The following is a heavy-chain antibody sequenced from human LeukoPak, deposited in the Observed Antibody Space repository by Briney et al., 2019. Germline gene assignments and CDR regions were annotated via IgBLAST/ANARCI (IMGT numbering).Heavy chain of an antibody. D-gene: IGHD4-17*01. CDR2: IYHSGST. J-gene: IGHJ4*02. CDR3: ARGEHDYGDYYFDY. V-gene: IGHV4-4*02. CDR1: GGSISSSNW. Sequence: SGTLSLTCAVSGGSISSSNWWTWVLQPPGKGLEWIGEIYHSGSTNYNPSLKSRVTISVDKSKNQFSLKLSSVTAADTAVYYCARGEHDYGDYYFDYWGQGTLVTVSS.